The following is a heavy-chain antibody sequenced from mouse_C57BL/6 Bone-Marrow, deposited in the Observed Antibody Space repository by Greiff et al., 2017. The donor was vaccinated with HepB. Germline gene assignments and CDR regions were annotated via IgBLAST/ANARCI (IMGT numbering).Heavy chain of an antibody. CDR3: EGWDEARFAY. D-gene: IGHD3-3*01. V-gene: IGHV1-81*01. J-gene: IGHJ3*01. Sequence: QVQLQQSGAELARPGASVKLSCKASGYTFTSYGISWVKQRTGQGLEWIGEIYPRSGNTYYNEKFKGKATLTADKSSRTAYMELRSLTSEDSAVYFCEGWDEARFAYWGQGTLVTVSA. CDR2: IYPRSGNT. CDR1: GYTFTSYG.